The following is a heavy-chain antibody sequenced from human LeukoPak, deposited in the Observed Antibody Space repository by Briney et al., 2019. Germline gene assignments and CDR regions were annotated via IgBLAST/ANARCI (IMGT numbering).Heavy chain of an antibody. J-gene: IGHJ4*02. V-gene: IGHV3-30*01. CDR3: AGAAVEGLWLGSPLDY. D-gene: IGHD5-18*01. Sequence: SDEYYADSVKGRFSISRDNSKNTMYLQMNSLRPLDTAVYYCAGAAVEGLWLGSPLDYWGQGTLVTVSS. CDR2: SDE.